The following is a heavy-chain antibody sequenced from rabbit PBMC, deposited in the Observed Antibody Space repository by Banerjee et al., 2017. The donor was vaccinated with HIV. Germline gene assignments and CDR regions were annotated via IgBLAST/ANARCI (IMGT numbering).Heavy chain of an antibody. CDR2: INTGRGST. CDR1: GFDFSSNYW. Sequence: QEQLEESGGDLVKPEGSLTLTCTASGFDFSSNYWTCWVRQAPGKGLEWIACINTGRGSTWYASWVNGRFTISRSTSLNTVDLKMTSLTAADTATYFCARVGYDDYGDAFDPRGQGTLVTVS. D-gene: IGHD2-1*01. V-gene: IGHV1S43*01. J-gene: IGHJ2*01. CDR3: ARVGYDDYGDAFDP.